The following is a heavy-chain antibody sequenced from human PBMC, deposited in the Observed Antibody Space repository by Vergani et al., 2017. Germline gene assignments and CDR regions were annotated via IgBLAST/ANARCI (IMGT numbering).Heavy chain of an antibody. CDR1: GGSFSTGGQS. V-gene: IGHV4-61*02. Sequence: QVQLQESRPGLLKPSQTLSLTCTVSGGSFSTGGQSWTWLRQSAGKGLECIGRIYTSGATNYNPSLRSRAIMTVDESKQQFSLKLTSVTAADTAVYYCARDGGEYEKDALDVWGQGTKVTVTS. CDR3: ARDGGEYEKDALDV. CDR2: IYTSGAT. D-gene: IGHD2-21*01. J-gene: IGHJ3*01.